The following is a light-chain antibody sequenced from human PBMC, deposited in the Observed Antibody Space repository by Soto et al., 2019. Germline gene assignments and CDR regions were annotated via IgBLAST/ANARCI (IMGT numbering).Light chain of an antibody. CDR1: SSNIGNNY. J-gene: IGLJ1*01. CDR2: DNN. Sequence: QSVLTQPPSVSAAPGQKVTISCSGSSSNIGNNYVSWYQQLPGTATKIIIYDNNKRPSGIPDRFSGSKSGTSATLGITGLQTGDEADYYCGTWDSSLSAYVFGTGTKVTVL. CDR3: GTWDSSLSAYV. V-gene: IGLV1-51*01.